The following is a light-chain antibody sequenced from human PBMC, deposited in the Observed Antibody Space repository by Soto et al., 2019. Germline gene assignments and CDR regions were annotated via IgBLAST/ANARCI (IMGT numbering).Light chain of an antibody. J-gene: IGKJ1*01. CDR3: QHYGGSPGT. CDR2: GAF. CDR1: QSVSNNF. Sequence: EIVLTQSPGTLSLSPGERATLSCRASQSVSNNFLAWYQHKPGQAPRLLIYGAFNRATGIPDRFSGSGSGTDFTLTISRLEPGDFAVYYCQHYGGSPGTFGQGTKVEIK. V-gene: IGKV3-20*01.